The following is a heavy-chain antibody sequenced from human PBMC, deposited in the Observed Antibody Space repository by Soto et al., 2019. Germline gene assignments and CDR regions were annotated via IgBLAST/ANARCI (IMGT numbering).Heavy chain of an antibody. CDR3: AADPDSSGPLFDY. Sequence: ASVKVSCKASGFTFTSSAVQWVRQARGQRLEWIGWIVVGSGNTNYAQKFQERVTITRDMSTSTAYMELSSLRSEDTAVYYCAADPDSSGPLFDYWGQGTLVTVSS. J-gene: IGHJ4*02. CDR2: IVVGSGNT. CDR1: GFTFTSSA. V-gene: IGHV1-58*01. D-gene: IGHD3-22*01.